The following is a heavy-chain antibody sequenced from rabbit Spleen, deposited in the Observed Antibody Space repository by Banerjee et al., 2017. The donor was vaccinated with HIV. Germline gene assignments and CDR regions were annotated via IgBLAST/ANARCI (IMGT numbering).Heavy chain of an antibody. D-gene: IGHD4-2*01. CDR1: GIDFSSYYY. Sequence: QSLEESGGDLVKPGASLTLTCKASGIDFSSYYYMCWVRQAPGKGLEWIACINAVTGKPVYATWARGRFTISKTSSTTVTLQMKSLTAADTATYFCARRYDLWGPGTLVTVS. V-gene: IGHV1S40*01. CDR3: ARRYDL. J-gene: IGHJ4*01. CDR2: INAVTGKP.